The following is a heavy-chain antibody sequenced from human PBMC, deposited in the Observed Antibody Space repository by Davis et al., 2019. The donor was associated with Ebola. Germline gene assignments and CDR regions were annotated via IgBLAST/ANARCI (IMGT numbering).Heavy chain of an antibody. CDR2: ISGSGGST. Sequence: GESLKISCAASGFTFSSYAMSWVRQAPGKGLEWVSAISGSGGSTYYADSVKGRFTISRDNSKNTLYLQMNSLRAEDMAVYFYAKEKASWNYRPLDSWGQGTLVTVSS. J-gene: IGHJ4*02. CDR3: AKEKASWNYRPLDS. CDR1: GFTFSSYA. D-gene: IGHD1-7*01. V-gene: IGHV3-23*01.